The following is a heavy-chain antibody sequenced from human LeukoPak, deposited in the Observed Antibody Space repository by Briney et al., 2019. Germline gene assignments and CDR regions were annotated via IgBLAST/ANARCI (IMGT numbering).Heavy chain of an antibody. CDR3: ARSRRDNYYYNYGMDV. Sequence: GGSERLSCAASGFTFSSYEMTWVRQAPGKGLEWVSNISSSDTTIHYADSVKGRFTISRDNARNSLYLQMNSLRAEDTAVYYCARSRRDNYYYNYGMDVWGPETTGTVSS. CDR2: ISSSDTTI. CDR1: GFTFSSYE. D-gene: IGHD5-24*01. J-gene: IGHJ6*02. V-gene: IGHV3-48*03.